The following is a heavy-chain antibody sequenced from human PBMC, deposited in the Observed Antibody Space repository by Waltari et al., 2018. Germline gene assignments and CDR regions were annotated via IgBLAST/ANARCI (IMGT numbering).Heavy chain of an antibody. Sequence: QVQLQQWGAGLLKPSETLSLTCAVYGGSFSGYYWSWIRQPPGKGLEWIGEINHSGSTNYNPSLKSRVTISVDTSKNQFSLKLSSVTAADTAVYYCARVLRGGYSYGYVDYWGQGTLVTVSS. CDR2: INHSGST. J-gene: IGHJ4*02. V-gene: IGHV4-34*01. CDR1: GGSFSGYY. D-gene: IGHD5-18*01. CDR3: ARVLRGGYSYGYVDY.